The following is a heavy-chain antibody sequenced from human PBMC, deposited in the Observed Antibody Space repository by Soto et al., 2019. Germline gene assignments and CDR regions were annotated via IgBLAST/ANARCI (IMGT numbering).Heavy chain of an antibody. D-gene: IGHD2-21*02. J-gene: IGHJ4*02. Sequence: QVQLQESGPGLVKPSETLSLTCTVSGGSISSYYWSWIRQPPGKGLEWIGYIYYSGSTNYNPSLKSRVTISVDTSKNQFSLKLSSVTAADTAVYYCARGGWRLIDYWGQGTLVTVSS. CDR1: GGSISSYY. CDR3: ARGGWRLIDY. CDR2: IYYSGST. V-gene: IGHV4-59*08.